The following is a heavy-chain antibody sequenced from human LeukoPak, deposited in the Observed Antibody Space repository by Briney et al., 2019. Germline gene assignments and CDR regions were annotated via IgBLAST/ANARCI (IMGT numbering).Heavy chain of an antibody. J-gene: IGHJ4*02. CDR3: ARDTPPVVAGTGYYFDY. CDR2: IYTSGST. CDR1: GDSIVSGSYY. Sequence: SQTLSLTCTVSGDSIVSGSYYWSWIRQPAGKGLEWIGRIYTSGSTNYNPSLKSRVTISVDKSKNQFSLKLSSVTAADTAVYYCARDTPPVVAGTGYYFDYWGQGTLVTVSS. V-gene: IGHV4-61*02. D-gene: IGHD2-21*01.